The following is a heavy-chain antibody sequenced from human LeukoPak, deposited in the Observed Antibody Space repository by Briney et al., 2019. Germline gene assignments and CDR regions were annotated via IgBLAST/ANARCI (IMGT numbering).Heavy chain of an antibody. CDR3: ANLPTGKY. V-gene: IGHV3-53*01. Sequence: PGGSLRLSCAASGFTVSSNYMSWVRQAPGKGLEWVSVIYSGGSAYYADSLKGRFTISRDNSKNTLYLQMNSLTAEDTAVYYCANLPTGKYLGQGTLVTVSS. CDR2: IYSGGSA. J-gene: IGHJ4*02. D-gene: IGHD2-8*02. CDR1: GFTVSSNY.